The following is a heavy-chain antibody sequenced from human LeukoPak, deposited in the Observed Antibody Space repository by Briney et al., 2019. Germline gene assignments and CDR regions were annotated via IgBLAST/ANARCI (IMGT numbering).Heavy chain of an antibody. CDR3: AKSRESDYYYGMDV. J-gene: IGHJ6*04. CDR1: GFTFSSYG. CDR2: ISYDGSNK. Sequence: PGGSLRLSCAASGFTFSSYGMHGVRQAPGKGREWGAVISYDGSNKYYADSVKGRFTISRGNSKNTLYLQMNSLRAEDTAVYYCAKSRESDYYYGMDVWGKGTTVTVSS. V-gene: IGHV3-30*18. D-gene: IGHD3-10*01.